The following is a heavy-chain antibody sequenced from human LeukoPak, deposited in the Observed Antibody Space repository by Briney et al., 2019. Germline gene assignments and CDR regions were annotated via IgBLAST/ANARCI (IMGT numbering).Heavy chain of an antibody. V-gene: IGHV4-39*07. J-gene: IGHJ5*02. CDR2: IYYTGTT. Sequence: SETLSLTCTVSGGSITSSSYHWGWIRQPPGKGLEWIGSIYYTGTTYYNPSLKSRVTISVDTSKNQFSLKLSSVTAADTAVYYCATSPYYYDSSGYFFRPWFDPWGQGTLVTVSS. CDR1: GGSITSSSYH. CDR3: ATSPYYYDSSGYFFRPWFDP. D-gene: IGHD3-22*01.